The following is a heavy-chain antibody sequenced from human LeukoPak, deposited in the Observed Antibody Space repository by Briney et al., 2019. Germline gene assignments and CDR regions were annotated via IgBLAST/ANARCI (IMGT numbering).Heavy chain of an antibody. J-gene: IGHJ2*01. D-gene: IGHD5-18*01. V-gene: IGHV3-21*01. CDR1: GFTFSSYS. Sequence: GGSLRLSCAASGFTFSSYSMNWVRQAPGKGLEWVSSISSSSSYIYYADSVKGRFTISRDNAKNSLYLQMNSLRAEDTAVYYCARSPQGGYSYGDWYFDLWGRGTLVTVSS. CDR2: ISSSSSYI. CDR3: ARSPQGGYSYGDWYFDL.